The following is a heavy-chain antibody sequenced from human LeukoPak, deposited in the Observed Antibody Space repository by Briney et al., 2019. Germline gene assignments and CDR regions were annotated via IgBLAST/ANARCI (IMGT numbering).Heavy chain of an antibody. CDR1: GYTFTGYY. Sequence: ASVKVSCKASGYTFTGYYMHWVRQAPGQGLEWMGWINPNSGGTNYAQKFQGRVTMTRDTSISTAHMELSRLRSDDTAVYYCARVLDFWSGYYSYWGQGTLVTVSS. CDR2: INPNSGGT. D-gene: IGHD3-3*01. CDR3: ARVLDFWSGYYSY. V-gene: IGHV1-2*02. J-gene: IGHJ4*02.